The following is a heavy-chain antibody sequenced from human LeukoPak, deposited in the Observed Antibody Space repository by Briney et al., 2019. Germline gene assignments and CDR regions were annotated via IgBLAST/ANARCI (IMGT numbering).Heavy chain of an antibody. D-gene: IGHD7-27*01. Sequence: TGGSLRLSCAASGFTFSYYGMNWVRQAPGKGLEWLSGISPRGGGTYYADSVKGRFTISRDDSKSTLSLQMNSLRVEDTAVYYCARDLAWGAFDYWGQGTLVSVSS. CDR3: ARDLAWGAFDY. J-gene: IGHJ4*02. CDR2: ISPRGGGT. V-gene: IGHV3-23*01. CDR1: GFTFSYYG.